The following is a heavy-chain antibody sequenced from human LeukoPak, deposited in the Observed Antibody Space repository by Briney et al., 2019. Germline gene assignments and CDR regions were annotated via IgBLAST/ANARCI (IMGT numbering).Heavy chain of an antibody. J-gene: IGHJ4*02. D-gene: IGHD6-6*01. CDR1: GGSISSYY. CDR2: IYYSGST. CDR3: ARQARTALNYFDY. V-gene: IGHV4-59*12. Sequence: PSETLSLTCTVSGGSISSYYWSWIRQPPGKGLEWIGYIYYSGSTNYNPSLKSRVTISVDTSKNQFSLKLSSVTAADTAVYYCARQARTALNYFDYWGQGTLVTVSS.